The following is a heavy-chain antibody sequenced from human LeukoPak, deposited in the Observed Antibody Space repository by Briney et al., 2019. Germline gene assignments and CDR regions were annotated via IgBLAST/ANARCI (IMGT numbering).Heavy chain of an antibody. V-gene: IGHV4-30-4*01. CDR3: ARTTVTTSWAVDY. J-gene: IGHJ4*02. CDR2: IYYSGST. D-gene: IGHD4-17*01. Sequence: SETLSLTCTVSGGPISSGDYYWSWIRQPPGKGLEWIGYIYYSGSTYYNPSLKSRVTISVDTSKNQFSLKLSSVTAADTAVYYCARTTVTTSWAVDYWGQGTLVTVSS. CDR1: GGPISSGDYY.